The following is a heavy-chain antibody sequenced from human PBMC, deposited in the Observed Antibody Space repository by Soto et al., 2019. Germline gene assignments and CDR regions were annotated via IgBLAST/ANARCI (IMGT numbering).Heavy chain of an antibody. J-gene: IGHJ4*02. CDR3: ANRYSSGEAYNFDY. Sequence: SVKVSCKASGGTFSSYTISWVRQAPGQGLEWMGGIIPIFGTANYAQKFQGRVTITADESTSTAYMELSSLRSEDTAVYYCANRYSSGEAYNFDYWGQGTLVTVSS. CDR2: IIPIFGTA. V-gene: IGHV1-69*13. D-gene: IGHD6-19*01. CDR1: GGTFSSYT.